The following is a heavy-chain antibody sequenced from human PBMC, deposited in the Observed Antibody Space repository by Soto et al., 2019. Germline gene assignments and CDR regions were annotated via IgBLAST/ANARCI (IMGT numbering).Heavy chain of an antibody. CDR2: IKAGNGNT. D-gene: IGHD3-3*01. V-gene: IGHV1-3*01. CDR3: ARTPILEWLLYDPWWFDP. Sequence: ASVKVSCKASGYTFTSYAMHWVRQAPGQKLEWKGWIKAGNGNTKYSQKFQGRVTITRDTSASIAYMELSSLRSEDTAVYYCARTPILEWLLYDPWWFDPWGQGTLVTVSS. J-gene: IGHJ5*02. CDR1: GYTFTSYA.